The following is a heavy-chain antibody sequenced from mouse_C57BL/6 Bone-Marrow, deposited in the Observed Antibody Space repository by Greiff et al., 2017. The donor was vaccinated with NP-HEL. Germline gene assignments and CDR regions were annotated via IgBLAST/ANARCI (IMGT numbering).Heavy chain of an antibody. Sequence: QVQLQQSGAELARPGASVKLSCKASGYTFTSYGISWVKQRTGQGLEWIGEIYPRSGNTYYNEKFKGKATLTADKSSSTAYMGLRSLTSEDSAVYFCARGRLRLYYFDYWGQGTTLTVSS. V-gene: IGHV1-81*01. CDR1: GYTFTSYG. CDR2: IYPRSGNT. J-gene: IGHJ2*01. CDR3: ARGRLRLYYFDY. D-gene: IGHD2-4*01.